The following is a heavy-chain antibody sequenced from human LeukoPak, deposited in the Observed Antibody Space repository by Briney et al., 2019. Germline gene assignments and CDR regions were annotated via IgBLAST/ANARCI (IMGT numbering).Heavy chain of an antibody. CDR3: ASSIVGATIFAY. J-gene: IGHJ4*02. D-gene: IGHD1-26*01. Sequence: ASVKVSCKASGYTFTDYYVHWVRQAPGQGLEWMGWINPNSGGTNSAHKFQGRVTMTRDTSISTAYMELSRLRSDDTAVYYCASSIVGATIFAYWGQGTLVTVSS. CDR1: GYTFTDYY. CDR2: INPNSGGT. V-gene: IGHV1-2*02.